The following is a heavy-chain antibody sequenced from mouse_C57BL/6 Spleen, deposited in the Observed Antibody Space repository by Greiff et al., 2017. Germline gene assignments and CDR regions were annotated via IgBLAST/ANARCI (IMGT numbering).Heavy chain of an antibody. CDR2: INPSTGGT. J-gene: IGHJ3*01. Sequence: EVKLEESGPELVKPGASVKISCKASGYSFTGYYMNWVKQSPEKSLEWIGEINPSTGGTTYNQKFKAKATLTVDKSSSTAYMPLKSLTSEDSAVYYCARSGSNSRCAYWGQGTLVTVSA. CDR1: GYSFTGYY. CDR3: ARSGSNSRCAY. D-gene: IGHD2-5*01. V-gene: IGHV1-42*01.